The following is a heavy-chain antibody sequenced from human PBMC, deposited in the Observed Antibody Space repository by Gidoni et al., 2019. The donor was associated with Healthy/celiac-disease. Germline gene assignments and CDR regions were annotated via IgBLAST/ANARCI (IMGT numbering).Heavy chain of an antibody. D-gene: IGHD3-22*01. CDR1: GFSLSTSGMR. J-gene: IGHJ4*02. CDR2: IDWDDDK. Sequence: QVTLKESGPALVKPTQTLTLTCTFSGFSLSTSGMRVCWIRQPPGKALEWLARIDWDDDKFYSTSLKTRLTISKDTSKNQVVLTMTNMDPVDTATYYCARTTYYYDSSGYYYIYYFDYWGQGTLVTVSS. V-gene: IGHV2-70*04. CDR3: ARTTYYYDSSGYYYIYYFDY.